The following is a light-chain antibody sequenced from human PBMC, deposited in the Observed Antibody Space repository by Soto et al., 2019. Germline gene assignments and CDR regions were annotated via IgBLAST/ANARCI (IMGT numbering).Light chain of an antibody. J-gene: IGLJ3*02. Sequence: QSVLTQPPSVSGTPGQRVTMSCSGSTSNIGSNTVSWYQQLPGTAPKLLIYSNNQRPSGVPDRFSGSKSGTSASLAISGLQSEDEAKYYCAAWDDSLNGHVMFGGGTKDTVL. CDR2: SNN. CDR3: AAWDDSLNGHVM. CDR1: TSNIGSNT. V-gene: IGLV1-44*01.